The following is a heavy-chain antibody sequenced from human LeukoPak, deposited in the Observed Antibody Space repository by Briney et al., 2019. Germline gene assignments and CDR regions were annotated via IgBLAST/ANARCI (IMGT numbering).Heavy chain of an antibody. CDR2: INPNSGGT. CDR3: ARGAYGEPTH. D-gene: IGHD4-17*01. Sequence: ASVKVSCKASGYSFIDYYIHWVRQAPGQGLEWMGWINPNSGGTNYAQKFQGRVTMTGDTSISTAYMELSSLRSDDTAVFYCARGAYGEPTHWGQGALVTVSS. CDR1: GYSFIDYY. J-gene: IGHJ4*02. V-gene: IGHV1-2*02.